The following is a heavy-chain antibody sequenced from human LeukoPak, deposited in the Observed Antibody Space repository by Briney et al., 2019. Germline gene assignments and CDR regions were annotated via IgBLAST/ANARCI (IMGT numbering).Heavy chain of an antibody. J-gene: IGHJ4*02. D-gene: IGHD6-19*01. Sequence: PGGSLRLSCAASGFTFSSYAMSWVRQAPGKGLEWISAISGSGGAPAYADSVKGRFTISGDNSKNTLYLQMNSLRAEDTAVYYCAKGRYSGDWSYYFDYWGQGTLVTVSS. V-gene: IGHV3-23*01. CDR1: GFTFSSYA. CDR2: ISGSGGAP. CDR3: AKGRYSGDWSYYFDY.